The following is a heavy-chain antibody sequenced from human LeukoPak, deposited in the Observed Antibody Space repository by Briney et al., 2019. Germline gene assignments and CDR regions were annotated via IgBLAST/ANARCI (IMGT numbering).Heavy chain of an antibody. CDR1: GFTLRNYD. D-gene: IGHD2-8*02. CDR3: ARGRFVLVPSLERWYFDL. J-gene: IGHJ2*01. CDR2: IGTEDDT. Sequence: GGSLRLSCTASGFTLRNYDMHWVRQTTEKGLEWVSGIGTEDDTFYPDSVEGRFTISRENAENSFYLQMNSLRAGDTAVYYCARGRFVLVPSLERWYFDLWGRGTLVTVSS. V-gene: IGHV3-13*01.